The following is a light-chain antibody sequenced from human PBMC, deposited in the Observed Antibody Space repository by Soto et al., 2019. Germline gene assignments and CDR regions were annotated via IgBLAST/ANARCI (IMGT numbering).Light chain of an antibody. V-gene: IGLV2-11*01. Sequence: QSVLAQPRSVSGSPGQLLTISCTGTSSDVDDYRYVSWYQQYPGKAPKLVIYDGTKRPPGVPDRFSGSNSGNTASLTISALQAEDEADYYCCSYVTTPEIFGTGTKVTV. CDR3: CSYVTTPEI. J-gene: IGLJ1*01. CDR1: SSDVDDYRY. CDR2: DGT.